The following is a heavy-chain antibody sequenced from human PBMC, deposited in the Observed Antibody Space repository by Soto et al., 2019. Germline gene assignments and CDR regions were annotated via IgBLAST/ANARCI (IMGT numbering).Heavy chain of an antibody. CDR2: ISGSGGST. D-gene: IGHD1-26*01. J-gene: IGHJ4*02. CDR1: GFTFSSYG. V-gene: IGHV3-23*01. CDR3: AKGLYSGSYFDY. Sequence: EVQLLESGGGLVQPGGSLRLSCAASGFTFSSYGMTWVRQAPGKGLEWVSTISGSGGSTYYADSVKGQFTISSDNSKNTLYLQMNSLRAEDTAVYYCAKGLYSGSYFDYWGQGTLVTVSS.